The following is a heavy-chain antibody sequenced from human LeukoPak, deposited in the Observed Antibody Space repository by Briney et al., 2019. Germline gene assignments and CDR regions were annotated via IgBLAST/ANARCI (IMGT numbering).Heavy chain of an antibody. CDR2: INHSGST. J-gene: IGHJ4*02. CDR1: GGSFSAYY. CDR3: ARVGSSGWHPGFDY. D-gene: IGHD6-19*01. Sequence: PSETLSLTCAVYGGSFSAYYWSWIRQPPGKGLEWIGEINHSGSTNYNPSLKSRVTISVDTSKNQFSLKLSSVTDADRAVYYCARVGSSGWHPGFDYWGQGTLVTVSS. V-gene: IGHV4-34*01.